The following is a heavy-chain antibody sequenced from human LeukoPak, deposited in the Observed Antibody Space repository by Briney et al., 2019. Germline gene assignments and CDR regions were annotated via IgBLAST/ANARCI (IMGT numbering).Heavy chain of an antibody. CDR1: GGTFSSYA. J-gene: IGHJ4*02. Sequence: SVKVSCKASGGTFSSYAISWVRQAPGQGLEWVGGIIPTFGTANYAQKFQGRVTITTDESTSTAYMELSSLRSEDTAVYYCASHHSAAGTPYYFDYWGQGTLVTVSS. CDR2: IIPTFGTA. V-gene: IGHV1-69*05. CDR3: ASHHSAAGTPYYFDY. D-gene: IGHD6-13*01.